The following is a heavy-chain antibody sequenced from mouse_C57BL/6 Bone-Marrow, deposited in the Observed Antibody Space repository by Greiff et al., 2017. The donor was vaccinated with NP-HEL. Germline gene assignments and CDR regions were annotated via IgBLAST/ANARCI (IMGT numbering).Heavy chain of an antibody. Sequence: VQLQQPGAELVRPGTSVKLSCKASGYTFTSSWMHWVKQRPGQGLEWIGVIDPSASYTNYNQKFKGKATLTVDTSSSTAYMQLSSLTSEDSAVYYCARGEGYAMDYWGQGTSVTVSS. V-gene: IGHV1-59*01. CDR2: IDPSASYT. CDR1: GYTFTSSW. CDR3: ARGEGYAMDY. J-gene: IGHJ4*01.